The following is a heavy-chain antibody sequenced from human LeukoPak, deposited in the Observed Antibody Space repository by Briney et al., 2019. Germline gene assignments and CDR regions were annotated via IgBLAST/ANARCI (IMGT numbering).Heavy chain of an antibody. V-gene: IGHV4-59*01. Sequence: PSETLSLTCTVSGGSISSYYWSWIRQPPGKGLECIGYIYYSGSTNYNPSLKSRVTISVDTSKNQFSLKLSSVTAADTAVYYCAREGYYGSGSYPTYWYFDLWGRGTLVTVSS. J-gene: IGHJ2*01. CDR3: AREGYYGSGSYPTYWYFDL. CDR1: GGSISSYY. CDR2: IYYSGST. D-gene: IGHD3-10*01.